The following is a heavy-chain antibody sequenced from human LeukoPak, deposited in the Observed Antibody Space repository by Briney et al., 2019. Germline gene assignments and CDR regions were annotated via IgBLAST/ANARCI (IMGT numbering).Heavy chain of an antibody. CDR2: ISYDGSNK. J-gene: IGHJ4*02. Sequence: GRSLRLSCAASGFSFSNHGMHCVRQAPGKGLEWVAFISYDGSNKYSADSVKGRFTISRDNSKNTLYLQMNSLRDEDTAVYYCARFGYGGKVDYWGQGTLVTVSS. CDR3: ARFGYGGKVDY. CDR1: GFSFSNHG. V-gene: IGHV3-30*03. D-gene: IGHD4-23*01.